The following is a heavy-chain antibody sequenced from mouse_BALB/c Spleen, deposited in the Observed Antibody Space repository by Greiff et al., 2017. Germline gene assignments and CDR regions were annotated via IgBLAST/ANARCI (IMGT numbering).Heavy chain of an antibody. CDR2: INPSSGYT. CDR3: ARRTGIDWYFDV. Sequence: VKLMESGAELARPGASVKMSCKASGYTFTSYTMHWVKQRPGQGLEWIGYINPSSGYTNYNQKFKDKATLTADKSSSTAYMQLSSLTSEDSAVYYCARRTGIDWYFDVWGAGTTVTVSS. V-gene: IGHV1-4*01. J-gene: IGHJ1*01. CDR1: GYTFTSYT.